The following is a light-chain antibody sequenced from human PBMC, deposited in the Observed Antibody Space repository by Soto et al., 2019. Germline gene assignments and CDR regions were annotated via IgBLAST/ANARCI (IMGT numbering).Light chain of an antibody. CDR1: QSISNC. V-gene: IGKV1-5*01. CDR2: HAS. CDR3: QQYNGYSPWT. J-gene: IGKJ1*01. Sequence: IQLTQSPSTLPASVGDRVTITCRASQSISNCLAWYHQKPGTAPKLLIYHASTLESGVPSRFSGSGSGTEFTLTISSLQPDDFATYYCQQYNGYSPWTFGQGTKVDI.